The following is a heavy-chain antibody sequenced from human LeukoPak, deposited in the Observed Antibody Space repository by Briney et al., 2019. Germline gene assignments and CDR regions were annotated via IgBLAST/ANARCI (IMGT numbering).Heavy chain of an antibody. CDR2: VKEDGSDK. V-gene: IGHV3-7*01. D-gene: IGHD2-21*01. J-gene: IGHJ4*02. CDR1: GFTFSGYW. CDR3: ASLWSPIEV. Sequence: GGSLRLSCVASGFTFSGYWMSWVRQAPGKGLEWVANVKEDGSDKYYVDSVRGRFTISRDNAKNSLYLQMNSLRVEDTAVYYCASLWSPIEVWGQGILVTVSS.